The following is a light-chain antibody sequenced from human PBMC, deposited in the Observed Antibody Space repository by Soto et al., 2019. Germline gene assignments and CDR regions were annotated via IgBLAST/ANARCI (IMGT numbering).Light chain of an antibody. Sequence: DIQMTQSPSILGASVGDRFAITCRASQSIRSWLEWYEQKPGKAPKLLXYDAYSLESGVPSRFRGSGSGTDFTLTISSLPPDDFAPYYCQQYSDSSGAFGQGTKVDIK. V-gene: IGKV1-5*01. CDR2: DAY. CDR1: QSIRSW. J-gene: IGKJ1*01. CDR3: QQYSDSSGA.